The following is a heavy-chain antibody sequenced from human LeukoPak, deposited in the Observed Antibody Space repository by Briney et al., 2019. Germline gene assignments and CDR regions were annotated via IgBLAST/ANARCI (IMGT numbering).Heavy chain of an antibody. J-gene: IGHJ4*02. CDR2: IYTSGST. CDR3: ARADITYYYGSAPYYFDY. Sequence: PSQTLSLTCTVSGGFISSGSYYWSWIRQPAGKGPEWIGRIYTSGSTNYNPSLKSRVTISVDTSKNQFSLKLSSVTAADTAVYYCARADITYYYGSAPYYFDYWGQGTLVTVSS. CDR1: GGFISSGSYY. D-gene: IGHD3-10*01. V-gene: IGHV4-61*02.